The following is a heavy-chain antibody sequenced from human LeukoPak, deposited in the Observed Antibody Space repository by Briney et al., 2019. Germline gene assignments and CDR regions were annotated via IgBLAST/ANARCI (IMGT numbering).Heavy chain of an antibody. Sequence: PGGSLRLSCAASGFTFSSYGMHWVRQAPGKGLEWVAFIRYDGSNKYYADSVKGRFTISRDNSKNTLYLQMNSLRTEDTAVYYCASLNGGNSASLDYWGQGTLVTVSS. CDR2: IRYDGSNK. V-gene: IGHV3-30*02. J-gene: IGHJ4*02. D-gene: IGHD4-23*01. CDR3: ASLNGGNSASLDY. CDR1: GFTFSSYG.